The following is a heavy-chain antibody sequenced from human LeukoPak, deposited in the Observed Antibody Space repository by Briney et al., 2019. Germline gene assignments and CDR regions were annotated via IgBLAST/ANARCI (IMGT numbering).Heavy chain of an antibody. D-gene: IGHD2-8*01. CDR3: ARLINGVRAFDL. Sequence: ASVKVSCKASGYTFTGYYMHWVRQAPGQGLEWMGWINPNSGGTNYAQKFQGRVTMTRDTSISTAYMELSRLRSDDTAVYCARLINGVRAFDLWGQGTMVTVSS. J-gene: IGHJ3*01. CDR2: INPNSGGT. CDR1: GYTFTGYY. V-gene: IGHV1-2*02.